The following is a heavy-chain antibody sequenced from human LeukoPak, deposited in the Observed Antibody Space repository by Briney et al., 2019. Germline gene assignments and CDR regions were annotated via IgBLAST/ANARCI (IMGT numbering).Heavy chain of an antibody. D-gene: IGHD2-2*01. CDR2: IIPIFGTA. V-gene: IGHV1-69*13. Sequence: SVKVSCKASGGTFSSYAISWVRQAPGQGLEWMGGIIPIFGTANYAQKFQGRVTITADESTSTAYMELSSLRSDDAAVYYCASRPYCSSTSCDPDDAFDIWGQGTMVTVSS. CDR1: GGTFSSYA. CDR3: ASRPYCSSTSCDPDDAFDI. J-gene: IGHJ3*02.